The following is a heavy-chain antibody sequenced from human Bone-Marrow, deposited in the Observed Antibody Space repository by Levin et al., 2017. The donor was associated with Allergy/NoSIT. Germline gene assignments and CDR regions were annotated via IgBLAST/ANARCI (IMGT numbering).Heavy chain of an antibody. CDR1: GFNFDVHA. J-gene: IGHJ4*02. D-gene: IGHD5-18*01. CDR3: TAGYSYMYYFDY. CDR2: ITGLGTHT. Sequence: LSLTCAASGFNFDVHAMNWVRQAPGKGLEWVSSITGLGTHTYYADSVKGRFTISRDSSTKTMSLEMNNLTAEDTAVYYCTAGYSYMYYFDYWGLGTLVTVSS. V-gene: IGHV3-23*01.